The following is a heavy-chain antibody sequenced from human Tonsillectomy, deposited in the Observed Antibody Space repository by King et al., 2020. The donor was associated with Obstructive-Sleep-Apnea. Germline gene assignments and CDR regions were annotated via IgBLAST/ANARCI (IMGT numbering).Heavy chain of an antibody. J-gene: IGHJ4*02. D-gene: IGHD2-15*01. CDR2: IYYSGSR. V-gene: IGHV4-30-4*01. Sequence: HVQLQESGPGLVKPSQTLSLTCTVSGGSISSGDYYWSWIRQPPGKGLEWIGYIYYSGSRYYNPSLKSRVTISVDTSKNQFSLKLSSVTAADTAVYYCARASWSKISHDYWGQGTLVTVSS. CDR3: ARASWSKISHDY. CDR1: GGSISSGDYY.